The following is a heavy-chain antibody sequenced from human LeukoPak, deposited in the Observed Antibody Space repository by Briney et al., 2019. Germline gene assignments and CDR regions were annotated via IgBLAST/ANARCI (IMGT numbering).Heavy chain of an antibody. D-gene: IGHD2-21*02. CDR3: AKATNIVVVTAPGY. Sequence: GGSLRLSCAASGFTFSSYAMSWVRQAPGKGLEWVSAISGSGGSTYYADSVKGRFTISRDNSKNTLYLQMNSLRAEDTAVYYCAKATNIVVVTAPGYWGQGTLVTISS. V-gene: IGHV3-23*01. CDR1: GFTFSSYA. CDR2: ISGSGGST. J-gene: IGHJ4*02.